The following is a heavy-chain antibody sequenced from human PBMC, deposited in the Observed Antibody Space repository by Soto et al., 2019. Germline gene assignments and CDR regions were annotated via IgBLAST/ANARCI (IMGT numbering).Heavy chain of an antibody. CDR2: ISYDGSNK. CDR3: AKEGGYYGSGSYSVGENYYGMDV. D-gene: IGHD3-10*01. J-gene: IGHJ6*02. V-gene: IGHV3-30*18. CDR1: GFTFSSYG. Sequence: QVQLVESGGGVVQPGRSLRLSCAASGFTFSSYGMHWVRQAPGKGLEWVAVISYDGSNKYYADSVKGRFTISRDNSKNTLYLQMNSRRAEDTGVYYCAKEGGYYGSGSYSVGENYYGMDVWGQGTTVTVSS.